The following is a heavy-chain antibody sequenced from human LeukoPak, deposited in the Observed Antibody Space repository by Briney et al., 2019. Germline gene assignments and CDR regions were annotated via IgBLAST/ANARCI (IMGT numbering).Heavy chain of an antibody. Sequence: GRSLRLSCAASGFTFSSYGMHWVRQAPGKGLEWVAVIWYDGSNKYYADSVKGRFTISRDNSKNTLYLQMNSLRAEDTAVYYRARGAVTTYGMDVWGQGTTVTVSS. CDR2: IWYDGSNK. J-gene: IGHJ6*02. CDR1: GFTFSSYG. CDR3: ARGAVTTYGMDV. V-gene: IGHV3-33*01. D-gene: IGHD5-18*01.